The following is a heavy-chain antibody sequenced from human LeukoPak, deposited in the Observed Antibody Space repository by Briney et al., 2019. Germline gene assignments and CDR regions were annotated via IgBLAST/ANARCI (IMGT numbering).Heavy chain of an antibody. CDR1: GFTFSSYE. J-gene: IGHJ4*02. Sequence: GGSLRLSCAASGFTFSSYEMNWVRQAPGKGLEWVSYISSSGSTIYYADSVKGRFTISRDNSKNTLYLQMNSLRAEDTAVYYCAKAGDYGDYFVFDYWGQGTLVTVSS. V-gene: IGHV3-48*03. CDR2: ISSSGSTI. D-gene: IGHD4-17*01. CDR3: AKAGDYGDYFVFDY.